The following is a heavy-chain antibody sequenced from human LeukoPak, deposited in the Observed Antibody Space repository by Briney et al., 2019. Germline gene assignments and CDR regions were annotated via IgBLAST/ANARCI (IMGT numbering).Heavy chain of an antibody. J-gene: IGHJ3*01. CDR3: AKGKVNHDGALDA. V-gene: IGHV3-23*01. Sequence: GGSLRLSCAASGFTFSTYAMSWVRQAPGKGQEWVSAITGSGGNTYYADYVKGRFTISRDNFKNTLYLQMNSLRAEDTAVYYCAKGKVNHDGALDAWGQGTLVTVSS. D-gene: IGHD2-21*01. CDR1: GFTFSTYA. CDR2: ITGSGGNT.